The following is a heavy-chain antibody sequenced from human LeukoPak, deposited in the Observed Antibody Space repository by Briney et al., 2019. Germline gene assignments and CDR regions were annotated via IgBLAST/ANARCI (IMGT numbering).Heavy chain of an antibody. CDR2: IYYSGST. J-gene: IGHJ4*02. Sequence: SETLSLTCTVSGGSISSYYWSWIRQPPGKGLEWIGYIYYSGSTNYTPSLKSRVTISVDTSKNQFSLKLSSVTAAETAVYYCARLRYYFDYWGQGTLVTVSS. CDR3: ARLRYYFDY. CDR1: GGSISSYY. V-gene: IGHV4-59*08.